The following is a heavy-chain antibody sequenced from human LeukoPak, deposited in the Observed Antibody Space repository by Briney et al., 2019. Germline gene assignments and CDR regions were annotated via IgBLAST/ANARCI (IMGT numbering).Heavy chain of an antibody. CDR3: ARGSGRRDY. Sequence: SETLSLTCAVYGGSFNDYYWSWNRQTPGKGLEWIGEIYHSGSTNYNPSLKSRVTISVDTSKNQFSLKLSSVTAADTAVYYCARGSGRRDYWGQGTLVTVSP. D-gene: IGHD2-15*01. CDR1: GGSFNDYY. V-gene: IGHV4-34*01. CDR2: IYHSGST. J-gene: IGHJ4*02.